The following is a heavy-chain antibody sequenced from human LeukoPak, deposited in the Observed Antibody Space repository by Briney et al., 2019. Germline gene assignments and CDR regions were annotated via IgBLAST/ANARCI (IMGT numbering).Heavy chain of an antibody. V-gene: IGHV4-39*01. J-gene: IGHJ5*02. CDR3: ARHMRSYYDFWSGPVVFDP. Sequence: SDTLSLIYTVSGRSLSRSSYYWGWIRQPPGKGLERNERNYYSGSTYYNPSLKSRVTISVDTSKNQFSLKLSSVTAADTAVYYCARHMRSYYDFWSGPVVFDPWGQGTLVTVSS. CDR2: NYYSGST. D-gene: IGHD3-3*01. CDR1: GRSLSRSSYY.